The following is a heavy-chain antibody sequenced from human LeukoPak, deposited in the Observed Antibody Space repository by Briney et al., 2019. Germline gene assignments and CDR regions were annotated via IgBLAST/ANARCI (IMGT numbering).Heavy chain of an antibody. Sequence: SETLSLTCTVSGGSISSGGYYWSWIRQHPGKGLEWIGSFYYSGSTYYNPSLKSRVTISVDTSKNQFSLKLSSVTAADTAVYYCARERGHYYDSSGPVDWGQGTLVTVSS. CDR2: FYYSGST. CDR1: GGSISSGGYY. V-gene: IGHV4-31*03. CDR3: ARERGHYYDSSGPVD. D-gene: IGHD3-22*01. J-gene: IGHJ4*02.